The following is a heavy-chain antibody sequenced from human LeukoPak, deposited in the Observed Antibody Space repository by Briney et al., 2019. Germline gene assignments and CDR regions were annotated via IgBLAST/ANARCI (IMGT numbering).Heavy chain of an antibody. Sequence: GGSLRLSCAASGFTFSSYGMHWVRQAPGKGLEWVAVISYDGSNKYYADSVKGRFTISRDNAKNSLYLQMNSLRAEDTAVYYCARVCSSTSCYDWFDPWGQGTLVTVSS. D-gene: IGHD2-2*01. CDR2: ISYDGSNK. CDR3: ARVCSSTSCYDWFDP. V-gene: IGHV3-30*03. J-gene: IGHJ5*02. CDR1: GFTFSSYG.